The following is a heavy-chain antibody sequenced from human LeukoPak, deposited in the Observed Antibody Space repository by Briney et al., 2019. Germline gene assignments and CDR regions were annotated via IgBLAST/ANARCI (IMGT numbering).Heavy chain of an antibody. V-gene: IGHV3-21*01. J-gene: IGHJ3*02. D-gene: IGHD3-22*01. CDR2: ISSSSSYI. CDR3: ARAGGFDSSGYYVGAFDI. Sequence: GGSLRLSCVASGFTFSSYSMNWVRQAPGKGLEWVSSISSSSSYIYYADSVKGRFTISRDNAKNSLYLQMNSLRAEDTAVYYCARAGGFDSSGYYVGAFDIWGQGTMVTVSS. CDR1: GFTFSSYS.